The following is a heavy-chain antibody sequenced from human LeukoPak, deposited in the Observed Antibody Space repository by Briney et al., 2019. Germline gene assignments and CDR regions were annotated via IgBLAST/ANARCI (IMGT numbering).Heavy chain of an antibody. V-gene: IGHV4-59*01. Sequence: PSETLSLTCTVSGGSISSYYWSWIRQPPGKGLEWIGYIYYSGSTNYNPSLKSRVTRSVDTSKNQFSLQLSSVTAADTAVYYCARDGWGGGRRRAFGIWGQGTMVTVSS. CDR1: GGSISSYY. CDR2: IYYSGST. CDR3: ARDGWGGGRRRAFGI. J-gene: IGHJ3*02. D-gene: IGHD6-19*01.